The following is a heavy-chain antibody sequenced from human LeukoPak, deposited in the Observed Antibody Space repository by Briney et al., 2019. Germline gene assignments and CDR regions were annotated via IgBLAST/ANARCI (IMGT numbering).Heavy chain of an antibody. CDR2: INHSGST. CDR1: GGSFSGYY. V-gene: IGHV4-34*01. Sequence: PSETLSLTCAVYGGSFSGYYWSWIRQPPGKGLEWIGEINHSGSTNYNPSLKSRVTISVDTSKNQFSLNLTSVTAADTAVYYCARLGRGYCGSISCRDAFDIWGQGAMVTVSS. D-gene: IGHD2-2*01. J-gene: IGHJ3*02. CDR3: ARLGRGYCGSISCRDAFDI.